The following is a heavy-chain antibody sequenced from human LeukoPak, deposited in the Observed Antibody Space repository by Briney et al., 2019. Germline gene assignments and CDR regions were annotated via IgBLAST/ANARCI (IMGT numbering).Heavy chain of an antibody. CDR2: ISGSGGST. J-gene: IGHJ5*02. Sequence: GGSLRLSCAASGFTFSSYAMSWVRQAPGKGLEWVSAISGSGGSTYYADSVKGRFTISRDNSKNTLYLQMNSLRAEDTAVYYCAKDASSHYDFWSGYVYNWSDPWGQGTLVTVSS. V-gene: IGHV3-23*01. D-gene: IGHD3-3*01. CDR3: AKDASSHYDFWSGYVYNWSDP. CDR1: GFTFSSYA.